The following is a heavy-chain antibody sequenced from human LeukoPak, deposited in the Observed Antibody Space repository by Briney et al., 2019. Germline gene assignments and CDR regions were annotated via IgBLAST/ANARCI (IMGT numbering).Heavy chain of an antibody. D-gene: IGHD3-3*01. J-gene: IGHJ4*02. Sequence: PSETLSLTCTVSGYSISSGYFWGWIRQPPGKGLECIGTIYHSGSTYYTPSLKSRVTLSVHTSKNQSSLKLSSVTAADTAVYYCARGSYGIFWSGYVGGDYFDYCGQGTLVTVSS. V-gene: IGHV4-38-2*02. CDR1: GYSISSGYF. CDR2: IYHSGST. CDR3: ARGSYGIFWSGYVGGDYFDY.